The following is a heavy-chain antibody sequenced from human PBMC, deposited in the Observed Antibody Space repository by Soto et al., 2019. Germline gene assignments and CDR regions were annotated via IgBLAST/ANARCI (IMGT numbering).Heavy chain of an antibody. V-gene: IGHV3-21*01. D-gene: IGHD6-13*01. CDR3: ARAIHSSSWLYWFDP. CDR1: GFTFSSYS. J-gene: IGHJ5*02. CDR2: ISSSSSYI. Sequence: EVQLVESGGGLVKPGGSLRLSCAASGFTFSSYSMNWVRQAPGKGLEWVSSISSSSSYIYYADSVKGRFTISRDNANNSLYLQMNSLRAEDTAVYYCARAIHSSSWLYWFDPWGQGTLVTVSS.